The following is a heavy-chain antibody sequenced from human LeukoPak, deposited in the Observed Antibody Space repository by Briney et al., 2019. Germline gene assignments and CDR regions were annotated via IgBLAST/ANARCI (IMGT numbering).Heavy chain of an antibody. D-gene: IGHD4-17*01. CDR2: IIPTFGTT. Sequence: ASVKVSCKASGRSFSTYAISWVRQAPGQGLEWMGGIIPTFGTTNYAQKFQGRVTITTDEVTTTAYTAYMELSSLRSEDTAVYYCSNNAFGDYAFDYWGQGTLVTDPS. J-gene: IGHJ4*02. CDR3: SNNAFGDYAFDY. V-gene: IGHV1-69*05. CDR1: GRSFSTYA.